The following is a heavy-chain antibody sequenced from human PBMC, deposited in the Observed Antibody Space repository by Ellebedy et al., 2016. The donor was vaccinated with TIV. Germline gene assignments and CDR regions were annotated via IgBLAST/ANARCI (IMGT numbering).Heavy chain of an antibody. J-gene: IGHJ4*02. V-gene: IGHV3-48*04. Sequence: GESLKISCAASGFPFSTYSMNWVRQAPGKGLEWVSYISHSYSIITYADSVKGRFTISTDNAKNSLYLQMNSLRAEDSAVYYWARDYQWAFDYWGQGILVTVSS. CDR3: ARDYQWAFDY. CDR2: ISHSYSII. CDR1: GFPFSTYS. D-gene: IGHD1-26*01.